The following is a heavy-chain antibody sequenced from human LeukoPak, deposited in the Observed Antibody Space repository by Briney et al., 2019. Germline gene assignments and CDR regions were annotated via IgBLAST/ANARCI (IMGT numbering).Heavy chain of an antibody. D-gene: IGHD2-2*02. V-gene: IGHV4-34*01. CDR3: ARGQEEYCSSTSCYTLDY. CDR1: GGSFSGYY. J-gene: IGHJ4*02. CDR2: INHSGST. Sequence: SETLSLTCAVYGGSFSGYYWSWIRQPPGKGLEWIGEINHSGSTNYNPSLKSRVTISVDTSKNQFSLKLSSVPAADTAVYYCARGQEEYCSSTSCYTLDYWGQGTLVTVSS.